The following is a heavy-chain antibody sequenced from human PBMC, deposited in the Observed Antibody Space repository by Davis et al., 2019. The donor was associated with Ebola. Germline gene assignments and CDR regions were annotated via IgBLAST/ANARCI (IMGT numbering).Heavy chain of an antibody. CDR3: ASGLDY. Sequence: GGSLRLSCAASGFTSSGFTFSDYDMNWVRQAPGEGLEWVSTISKTSVYTYYAESVKGRFTISRDNAKNSLYLQMDGLRVDDTAIYYCASGLDYWGQGSLVTVSS. J-gene: IGHJ4*02. CDR2: ISKTSVYT. CDR1: GFTSSGFTFSDYD. V-gene: IGHV3-21*01.